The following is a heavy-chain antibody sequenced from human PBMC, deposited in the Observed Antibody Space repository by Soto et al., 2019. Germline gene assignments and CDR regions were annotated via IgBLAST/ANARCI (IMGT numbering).Heavy chain of an antibody. D-gene: IGHD6-13*01. J-gene: IGHJ4*02. CDR2: ISSNGGST. Sequence: PGGSLRLSCAASGFTFSSYAMHWVRQAPGKGLEYVSAISSNGGSTYYANSVKGRFTISRDNSKNTLYLQMGSLRFEDTAVYYCARDLAAADYWGQGTLVTVSS. V-gene: IGHV3-64*01. CDR3: ARDLAAADY. CDR1: GFTFSSYA.